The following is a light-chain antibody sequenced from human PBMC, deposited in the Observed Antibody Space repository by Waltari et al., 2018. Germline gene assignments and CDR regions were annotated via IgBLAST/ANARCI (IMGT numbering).Light chain of an antibody. V-gene: IGKV3-20*01. CDR3: QQYDISPLT. CDR1: QTVRTTY. J-gene: IGKJ4*01. Sequence: EIVLTQSPGTLSSSPGERATLSCRASQTVRTTYLAWYQQKPGQAPTLLSYGASSRATGIPDRFSGSGSGTDFSLTISSLEPEDFAVYYCQQYDISPLTFGGGTKVEIK. CDR2: GAS.